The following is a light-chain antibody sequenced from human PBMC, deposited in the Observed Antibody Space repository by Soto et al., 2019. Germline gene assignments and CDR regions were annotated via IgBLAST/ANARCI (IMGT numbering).Light chain of an antibody. CDR3: QQSYSAPYT. CDR1: QNVTNF. V-gene: IGKV1-39*01. Sequence: DIQMTQSPSSLSASVGDRVTITCRASQNVTNFVNWYQHKAGRAPKLLIFAASSLHSGVPSRFSGSGSGTDFTLTITNLQPEDFATYYCQQSYSAPYTFGQGTKLEIK. CDR2: AAS. J-gene: IGKJ2*01.